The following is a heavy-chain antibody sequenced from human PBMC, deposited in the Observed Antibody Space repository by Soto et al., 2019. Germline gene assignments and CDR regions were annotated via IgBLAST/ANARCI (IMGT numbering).Heavy chain of an antibody. J-gene: IGHJ6*02. Sequence: SETLSLTCAVYGGSFSGYYWSWIRQPPGKGLEWIGEINHSGSTNYNPSLKSRVTISVDTSKNQFSLKLSSVTAADTAVYYCARVPYYDFWSGYYTHYYYGMDVRGQGATVTVSS. V-gene: IGHV4-34*01. CDR1: GGSFSGYY. D-gene: IGHD3-3*01. CDR2: INHSGST. CDR3: ARVPYYDFWSGYYTHYYYGMDV.